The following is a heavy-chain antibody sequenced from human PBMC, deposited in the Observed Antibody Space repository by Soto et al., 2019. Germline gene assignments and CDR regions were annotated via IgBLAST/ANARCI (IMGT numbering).Heavy chain of an antibody. D-gene: IGHD4-17*01. V-gene: IGHV1-24*01. CDR2: FDPEDGET. CDR3: ATSGTTVSGIYDYYYGMDV. CDR1: GYTLTELS. Sequence: GASVKVSCKVSGYTLTELSMHWVRQAPGKGLEWMGGFDPEDGETIYAQKFQGRVTMTEDTSTDTAYMELSSLRSEDTAVYYCATSGTTVSGIYDYYYGMDVWGKGTTVTVSS. J-gene: IGHJ6*04.